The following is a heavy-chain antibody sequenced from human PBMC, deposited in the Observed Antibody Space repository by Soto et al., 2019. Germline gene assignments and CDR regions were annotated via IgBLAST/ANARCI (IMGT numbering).Heavy chain of an antibody. V-gene: IGHV3-74*01. CDR3: VRDLTDGYVDFDS. Sequence: GGSPRLSCVASEFTFSNYWMHWVRQAPGKGLVWVSRINPDGFNTIYADSVKGRFTISRDNAKNTLYLQMNSLRAEDTAVYYCVRDLTDGYVDFDSWGQGTPVTVSS. CDR1: EFTFSNYW. CDR2: INPDGFNT. J-gene: IGHJ4*02. D-gene: IGHD5-12*01.